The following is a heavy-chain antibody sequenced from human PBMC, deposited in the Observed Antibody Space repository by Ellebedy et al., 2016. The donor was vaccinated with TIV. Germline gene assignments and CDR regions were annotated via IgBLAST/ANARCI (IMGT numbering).Heavy chain of an antibody. V-gene: IGHV4-39*01. Sequence: AETLSLTXSASDGSISSSHYYGGWIRQPPGQGLEWIGSRYFSGNTYYNLSLKSRVSISVDTSKKQFSLRLNAVTAADTAVYYCARQGFWSGSGTEHFQHWGQGSLVIVSS. CDR2: RYFSGNT. CDR3: ARQGFWSGSGTEHFQH. CDR1: DGSISSSHYY. J-gene: IGHJ1*01. D-gene: IGHD3-3*01.